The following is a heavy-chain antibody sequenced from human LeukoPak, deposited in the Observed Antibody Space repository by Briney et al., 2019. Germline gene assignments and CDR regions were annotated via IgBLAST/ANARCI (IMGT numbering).Heavy chain of an antibody. D-gene: IGHD1-26*01. J-gene: IGHJ5*02. CDR1: GGSMTSGNYY. V-gene: IGHV4-31*03. CDR3: ARAVSMQIWWETVFDP. CDR2: TFYTGST. Sequence: SETLSLTCTVSGGSMTSGNYYWTWIRQRPGRGLEWIGHTFYTGSTYYNPSLENRLTISVDTSKNQFSLNLTSVTAADTAVYFCARAVSMQIWWETVFDPWGQGTQVTASS.